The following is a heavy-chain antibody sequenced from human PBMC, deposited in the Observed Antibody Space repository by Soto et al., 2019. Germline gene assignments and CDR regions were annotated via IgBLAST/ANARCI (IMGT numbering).Heavy chain of an antibody. CDR3: AKDDLQFATGTTCFDY. V-gene: IGHV3-23*01. Sequence: EVQLLESGGGLVQPGGSLRLSCAASGFTFISYAMSWVRQAPGKGLEWVSAISGSGGSTYYADSVKGRFTISRDNSKNPLYLQMNSLRAEDTAVYYCAKDDLQFATGTTCFDYWGQGTLVTVSS. J-gene: IGHJ4*02. CDR2: ISGSGGST. CDR1: GFTFISYA. D-gene: IGHD1-1*01.